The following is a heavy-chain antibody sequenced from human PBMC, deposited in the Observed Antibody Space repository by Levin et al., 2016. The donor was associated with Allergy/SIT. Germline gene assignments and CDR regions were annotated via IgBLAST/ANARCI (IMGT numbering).Heavy chain of an antibody. V-gene: IGHV1-46*01. CDR1: GYTFTSYY. CDR3: ARGAVGLYEDYYYYGMDV. J-gene: IGHJ6*02. Sequence: ASVKVSCKASGYTFTSYYMHWVRQAPGQGLEWMGIINPSGGSTSYAQKFQGRVTMTRDTSTSTVYMELSSLRSEDTAVYYCARGAVGLYEDYYYYGMDVWGQGTTVTVSS. D-gene: IGHD5/OR15-5a*01. CDR2: INPSGGST.